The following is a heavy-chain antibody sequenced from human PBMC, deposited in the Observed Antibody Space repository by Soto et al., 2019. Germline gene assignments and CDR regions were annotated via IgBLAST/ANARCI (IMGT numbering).Heavy chain of an antibody. J-gene: IGHJ6*03. CDR3: ARELTGDYYYYMDV. V-gene: IGHV3-53*04. CDR1: GFTVSSNY. D-gene: IGHD7-27*01. CDR2: IYSGGST. Sequence: GGSLRLSCAASGFTVSSNYMSWVRQAPGKGLEWVSVIYSGGSTYYADYVKGRFTISRHNSKNTLYLQMNSPRAEDTALYYCARELTGDYYYYMDVWGKGTTVTVSS.